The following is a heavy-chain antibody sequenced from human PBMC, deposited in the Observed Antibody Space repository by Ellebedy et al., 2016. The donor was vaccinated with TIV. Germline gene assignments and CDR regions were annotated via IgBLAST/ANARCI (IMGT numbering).Heavy chain of an antibody. CDR1: GYTFASYG. Sequence: ASVKVSCKASGYTFASYGISWVRLAPGQGLEWMGWVSAFNGNTKSAQKFQDRLTMTTETSTTSAYMELRSLRSDDTAVYYCARGYGEFDHWGQGTLVTVSS. J-gene: IGHJ4*02. CDR2: VSAFNGNT. D-gene: IGHD5-18*01. V-gene: IGHV1-18*04. CDR3: ARGYGEFDH.